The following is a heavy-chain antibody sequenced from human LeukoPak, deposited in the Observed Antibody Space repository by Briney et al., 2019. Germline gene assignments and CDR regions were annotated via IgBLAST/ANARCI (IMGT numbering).Heavy chain of an antibody. CDR3: ASTITSVLRPSAFDI. D-gene: IGHD5-12*01. Sequence: ASVKVSCKASGYTFTGYYVHCVRQSPGQGLEWRGWTNPNSGGTNYAQKFQGRITMTRDTSISTAYMELSRLRSDDTAVYYCASTITSVLRPSAFDIWGQGTMVTVSS. CDR1: GYTFTGYY. J-gene: IGHJ3*02. CDR2: TNPNSGGT. V-gene: IGHV1-2*02.